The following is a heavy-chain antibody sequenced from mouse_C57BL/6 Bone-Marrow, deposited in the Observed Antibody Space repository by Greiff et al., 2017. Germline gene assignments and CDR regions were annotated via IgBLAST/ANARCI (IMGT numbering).Heavy chain of an antibody. CDR3: SRDGLGDYAMDY. V-gene: IGHV5-4*01. D-gene: IGHD2-2*01. CDR2: ISHGGSYT. Sequence: EVQLQQSGAGLVKPGASLKLSCTASGFTFTSYAMSWVRQTPEKRLEWVGTISHGGSYTSYPDNVKGRFTISRDNAKNNLYLQMSHLKTEDTAMYYCSRDGLGDYAMDYWGQGTTVTVSS. CDR1: GFTFTSYA. J-gene: IGHJ4*01.